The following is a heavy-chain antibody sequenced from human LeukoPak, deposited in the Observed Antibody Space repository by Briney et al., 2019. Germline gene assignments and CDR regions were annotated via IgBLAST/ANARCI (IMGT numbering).Heavy chain of an antibody. J-gene: IGHJ5*02. V-gene: IGHV1-46*01. CDR3: ARGCYSSGWYEVWFDP. CDR1: GYTFTSYY. D-gene: IGHD6-19*01. Sequence: ASVKVSCKTSGYTFTSYYMHWVRQAPGQGLEWMGIINPSGGSTSYAQKFQGRVTMTRDMSTSTVYMELSSLRSEDTAVYYCARGCYSSGWYEVWFDPWGQGTLVTVSS. CDR2: INPSGGST.